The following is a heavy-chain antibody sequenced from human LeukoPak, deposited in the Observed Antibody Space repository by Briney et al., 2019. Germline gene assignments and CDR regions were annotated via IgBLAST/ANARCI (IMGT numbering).Heavy chain of an antibody. CDR2: IYYSGST. Sequence: SETLSLTCTVSGGSISSYYWSWIRQPPGKGLEWIGYIYYSGSTNYNPSLKSRVTISVDTPKNQFSLKLSSVTAADTAVYYCARGPSYGDYALFNWGQGTLVTVSS. CDR3: ARGPSYGDYALFN. CDR1: GGSISSYY. V-gene: IGHV4-59*01. D-gene: IGHD4-17*01. J-gene: IGHJ4*02.